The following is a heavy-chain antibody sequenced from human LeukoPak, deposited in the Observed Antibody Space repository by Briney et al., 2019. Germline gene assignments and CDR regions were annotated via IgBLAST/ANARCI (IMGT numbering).Heavy chain of an antibody. CDR2: ISASGGST. V-gene: IGHV3-23*01. D-gene: IGHD5-12*01. Sequence: GGSLRLSCAASGFTFSSSAMSWVRQVPGKGLEWVSGISASGGSTYYADSVRGRFTISRDNSENTLYLQMNSLRAEDTAVYYCATQKGLRYYFDYWGQGTLVTVSS. J-gene: IGHJ4*02. CDR3: ATQKGLRYYFDY. CDR1: GFTFSSSA.